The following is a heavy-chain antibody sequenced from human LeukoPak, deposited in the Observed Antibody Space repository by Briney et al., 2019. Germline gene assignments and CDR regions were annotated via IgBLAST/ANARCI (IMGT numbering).Heavy chain of an antibody. CDR2: ISSFSTYT. D-gene: IGHD2-21*02. Sequence: GGSLRLSCAVSGFSFSDYYMSWIRQTPGKGLEWVSYISSFSTYTNYADSVKGRFTISRDNAKNSLHLQMNSLRDEDTAVYYCASHGQAYCGGDCYFDYWGQGTLVTVSS. J-gene: IGHJ4*02. CDR3: ASHGQAYCGGDCYFDY. V-gene: IGHV3-11*06. CDR1: GFSFSDYY.